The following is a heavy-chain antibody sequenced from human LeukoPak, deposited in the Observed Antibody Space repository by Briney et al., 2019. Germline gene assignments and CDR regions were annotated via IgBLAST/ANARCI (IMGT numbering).Heavy chain of an antibody. CDR3: AKEARSSSGGIDY. CDR1: GFTFSSYG. Sequence: PGRSLRLSCAASGFTFSSYGMHWVRQAPGKGLEWVSVICGGGSSKYYADSVKGRFTISRDNSKNTPYLQINSLSAEDTGVYYCAKEARSSSGGIDYWGQGTLVTVSS. D-gene: IGHD6-6*01. V-gene: IGHV3-33*06. J-gene: IGHJ4*02. CDR2: ICGGGSSK.